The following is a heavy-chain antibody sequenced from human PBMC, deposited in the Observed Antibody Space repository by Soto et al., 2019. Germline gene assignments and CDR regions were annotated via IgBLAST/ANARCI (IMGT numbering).Heavy chain of an antibody. Sequence: GGSLRLSCAASGFTFSSYSMNWVRQAPGKGLEWVSSISSSSSYIYYADSVKGRFTISRDNAKNSLYLQMNSLRAEDTAVYYCARVNRYSGSYGVGYYGMDVWGQGTTVTVSS. CDR2: ISSSSSYI. CDR1: GFTFSSYS. D-gene: IGHD1-26*01. V-gene: IGHV3-21*01. J-gene: IGHJ6*02. CDR3: ARVNRYSGSYGVGYYGMDV.